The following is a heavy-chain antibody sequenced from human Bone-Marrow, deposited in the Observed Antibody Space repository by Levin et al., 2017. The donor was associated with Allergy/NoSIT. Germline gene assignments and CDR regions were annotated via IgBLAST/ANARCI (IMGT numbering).Heavy chain of an antibody. CDR3: ARGAGWLPDY. D-gene: IGHD6-19*01. CDR2: IKQDGSEK. V-gene: IGHV3-7*03. CDR1: GFTFSSHW. J-gene: IGHJ4*02. Sequence: HTGGSLRLSCAASGFTFSSHWMNWVRQTPGKGLEWVANIKQDGSEKYYVGSVKGRFTFSRDNAKDSLYLQMNGLRAEDTAVYYCARGAGWLPDYWGQGTLVTVSA.